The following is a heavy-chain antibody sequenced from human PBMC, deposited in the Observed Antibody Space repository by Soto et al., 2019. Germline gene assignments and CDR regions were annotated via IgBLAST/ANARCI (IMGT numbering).Heavy chain of an antibody. Sequence: QVQLVESGGGVVQPGRSLRLSCAASGFTFSSYGMHWVRQAPGKGLEWVAVIWYDGSNKYYADSVKGRFTISRDNSKNTLYLQMNSLRAEDTAVYYCARDIFGGDGVGYYYYYGMDVW. V-gene: IGHV3-33*01. CDR2: IWYDGSNK. J-gene: IGHJ6*01. CDR1: GFTFSSYG. D-gene: IGHD3-10*01. CDR3: ARDIFGGDGVGYYYYYGMDV.